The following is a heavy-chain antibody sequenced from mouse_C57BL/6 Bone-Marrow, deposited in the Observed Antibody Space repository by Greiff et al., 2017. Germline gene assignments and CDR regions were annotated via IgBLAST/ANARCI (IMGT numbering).Heavy chain of an antibody. CDR2: IDPSDSYT. V-gene: IGHV1-69*01. J-gene: IGHJ1*03. CDR1: GYTFTSYW. D-gene: IGHD1-1*01. CDR3: ARYYGSSYWYFDV. Sequence: VQLQQSGAELVMPGASVKLSCKASGYTFTSYWMHWVKQRPGQGLEWIGEIDPSDSYTNYNQKFKGKSTLTVDKSSSTAYMQLSSLTSEDSAVYYCARYYGSSYWYFDVWGTGTTVTGSS.